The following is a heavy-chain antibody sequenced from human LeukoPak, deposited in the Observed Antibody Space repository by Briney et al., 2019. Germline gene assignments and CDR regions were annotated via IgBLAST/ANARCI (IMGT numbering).Heavy chain of an antibody. CDR3: ARALEGGDYFDY. CDR2: ISSSSSYI. Sequence: GGSLRLSCAASGFTFSSYWMSWVRQAPGKGLEWVSSISSSSSYIYYADSVKGRFTISRDNAKNSLYLQMNSLRAEDTAVYYCARALEGGDYFDYWGQGTLVTVSS. J-gene: IGHJ4*02. CDR1: GFTFSSYW. V-gene: IGHV3-21*01. D-gene: IGHD3-3*01.